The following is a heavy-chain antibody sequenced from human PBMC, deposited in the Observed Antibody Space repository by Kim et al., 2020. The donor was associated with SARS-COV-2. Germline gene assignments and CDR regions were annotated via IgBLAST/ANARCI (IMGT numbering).Heavy chain of an antibody. CDR2: ISSSSSYI. CDR3: ARDALDSSSWYWGTGPPNDY. V-gene: IGHV3-21*01. CDR1: GFTFSSYS. J-gene: IGHJ4*02. Sequence: GGSLRLSCAASGFTFSSYSMNWVRQAPGKGLEWVSSISSSSSYIYYADSVKGRFTISRDNAKNSLYLQMNSLRAEDTAVYYCARDALDSSSWYWGTGPPNDYWGQGTLVTVSS. D-gene: IGHD6-13*01.